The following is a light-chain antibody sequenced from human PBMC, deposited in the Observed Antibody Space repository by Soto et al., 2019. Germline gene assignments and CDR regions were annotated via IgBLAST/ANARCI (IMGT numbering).Light chain of an antibody. CDR3: SSYTSTAYV. V-gene: IGLV2-14*01. CDR1: SSDLGNYKY. Sequence: QSALTQPASVSGSPGQTITISCTGASSDLGNYKYVSWYQQYSGKAPKLIIFEVSYRPSGVSDRFSGSKSGNTASLTISGLQAEDEADYYWSSYTSTAYVFGTGTKLTVL. CDR2: EVS. J-gene: IGLJ1*01.